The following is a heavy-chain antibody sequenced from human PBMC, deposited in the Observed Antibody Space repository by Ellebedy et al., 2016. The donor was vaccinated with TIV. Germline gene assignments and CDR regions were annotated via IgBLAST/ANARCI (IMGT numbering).Heavy chain of an antibody. V-gene: IGHV3-23*01. CDR3: TKRGVGWAAFDI. CDR2: ISGSGDST. Sequence: GESLKISCAASGITFSSSGMSWVRPAPGKGLEWVSTISGSGDSTYYADSVKGRFTISRGNSNNILYLQMNSLRAEDTAIYYCTKRGVGWAAFDIWGPGTMVTVSS. D-gene: IGHD6-19*01. J-gene: IGHJ3*02. CDR1: GITFSSSG.